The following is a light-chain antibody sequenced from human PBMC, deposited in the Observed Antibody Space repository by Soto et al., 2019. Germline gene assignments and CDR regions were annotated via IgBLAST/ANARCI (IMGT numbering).Light chain of an antibody. CDR3: SSYTTSDTLA. Sequence: QSALTQPASVSGSPGQSITISCTGTSGDIGVFSHVSWYQHLPGKALKLMIYEVSNRPSGVSNRFSGSKSGNTASLTISGRQAEDEDDYYCSSYTTSDTLAFGGGTQLTVL. J-gene: IGLJ2*01. V-gene: IGLV2-14*01. CDR1: SGDIGVFSH. CDR2: EVS.